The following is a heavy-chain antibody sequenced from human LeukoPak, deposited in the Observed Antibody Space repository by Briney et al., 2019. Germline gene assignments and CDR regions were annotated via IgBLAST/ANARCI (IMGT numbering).Heavy chain of an antibody. CDR2: ISDSGGNT. V-gene: IGHV3-11*04. Sequence: LSLTCAVYGGSFSGYYWSWIRQPPGKGLEWVSAISDSGGNTYYADSVRGRFTISRDNAKNSLYLQMNSLRPEDTAVYYCARGARALPFWGQGTLVTVSS. J-gene: IGHJ4*02. CDR1: GGSFSGYY. CDR3: ARGARALPF. D-gene: IGHD3-10*01.